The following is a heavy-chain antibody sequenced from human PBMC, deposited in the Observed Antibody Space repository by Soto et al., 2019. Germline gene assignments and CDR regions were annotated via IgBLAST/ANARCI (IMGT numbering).Heavy chain of an antibody. CDR3: ACYRLGYCSGGSCYIPSSAFDI. CDR1: GYTFTSYG. CDR2: ISAYNGNT. J-gene: IGHJ3*02. D-gene: IGHD2-15*01. Sequence: VASVKVSCKASGYTFTSYGISWVRQAPGQGLEWMGWISAYNGNTNYAQKLQGRVTMTTDTSTSTAYMELRSLRSDDTAVYYCACYRLGYCSGGSCYIPSSAFDICGQGTIVIDS. V-gene: IGHV1-18*01.